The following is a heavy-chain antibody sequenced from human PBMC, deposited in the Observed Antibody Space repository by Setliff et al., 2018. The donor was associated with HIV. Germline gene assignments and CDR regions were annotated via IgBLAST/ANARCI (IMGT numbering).Heavy chain of an antibody. CDR2: INHSGIT. CDR1: GGSFSASH. Sequence: SETLSLTCAVYGGSFSASHWSWIRQAPGKGLEWIGEINHSGITHYNPSLETRVTMFVDTSKNQFSLRLSPVTAADTAIYYCAKGPRGLGLRYFFDYWAQGSPVTSPQ. CDR3: AKGPRGLGLRYFFDY. V-gene: IGHV4-34*01. J-gene: IGHJ4*02.